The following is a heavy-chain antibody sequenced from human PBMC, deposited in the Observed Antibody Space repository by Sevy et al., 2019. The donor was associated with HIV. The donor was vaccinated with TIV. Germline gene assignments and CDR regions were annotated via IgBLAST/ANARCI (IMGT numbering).Heavy chain of an antibody. J-gene: IGHJ3*02. V-gene: IGHV3-33*01. Sequence: GGSLRLSCAASGFILSNYGMHWVRQAPGKGLEWVAVFWRDGTNKFYADSVKGRFTFSRDDSKSTLFLQMNSLRADDTAIYYCAREQGPFDAFDIWGQGTMVTVSS. CDR2: FWRDGTNK. CDR3: AREQGPFDAFDI. CDR1: GFILSNYG.